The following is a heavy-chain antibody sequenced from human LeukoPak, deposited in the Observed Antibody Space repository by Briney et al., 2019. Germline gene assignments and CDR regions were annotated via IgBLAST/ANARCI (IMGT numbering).Heavy chain of an antibody. D-gene: IGHD4-17*01. Sequence: GASVRVSCKASGYTFTSYDINWVRQAPGQGLEWMGWMNPNSGNTVYAQTLQGRVTITRNNSKSTAYMELSSLRSEDTAVYYCARTYGDYVWWFDPWGQGTLVTVSS. CDR2: MNPNSGNT. V-gene: IGHV1-8*01. CDR1: GYTFTSYD. CDR3: ARTYGDYVWWFDP. J-gene: IGHJ5*02.